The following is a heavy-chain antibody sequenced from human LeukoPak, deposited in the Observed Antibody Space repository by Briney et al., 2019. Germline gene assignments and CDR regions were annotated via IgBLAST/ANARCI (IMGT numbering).Heavy chain of an antibody. D-gene: IGHD6-6*01. V-gene: IGHV1-2*02. J-gene: IGHJ5*02. CDR1: GYTFTDYY. Sequence: GASVKVSCKASGYTFTDYYVHWIRQAPGQGLEWMGLINSNTGGTYVAQKFQGRVTMTRDTSIITAYMELSRLTSDDTTVYYCARGWQINSSGGLVDPWGQGTLVTVSS. CDR3: ARGWQINSSGGLVDP. CDR2: INSNTGGT.